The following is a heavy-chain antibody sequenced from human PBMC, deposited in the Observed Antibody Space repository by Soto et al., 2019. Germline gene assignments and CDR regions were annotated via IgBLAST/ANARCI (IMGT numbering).Heavy chain of an antibody. CDR2: IKQDGSEK. CDR1: GFTFSSYW. D-gene: IGHD1-26*01. Sequence: QPGGSLRLSCAASGFTFSSYWMSWVRQAPGKGLEWVANIKQDGSEKYYVDSVKGRFTISRDNAKNSLYLQMNSLRAEDTAVYYCARGIPRVGATIWFDPWGQGTLVTVSS. J-gene: IGHJ5*02. V-gene: IGHV3-7*04. CDR3: ARGIPRVGATIWFDP.